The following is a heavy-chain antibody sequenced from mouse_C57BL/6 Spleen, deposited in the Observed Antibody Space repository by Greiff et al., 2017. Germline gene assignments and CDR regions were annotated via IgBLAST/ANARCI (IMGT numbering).Heavy chain of an antibody. D-gene: IGHD2-3*01. V-gene: IGHV5-4*03. CDR1: GFTFSSYA. CDR3: ARALYDGYYAFDY. Sequence: EVKLMESGGGLVKPGGSLKLSCAASGFTFSSYAMSWVRQTPEKRLEWVATISDGGSYTYYPDNVKGRFTISRDNAKNNLYLQMSHLKSEDTAMYYCARALYDGYYAFDYWGQGTTLTVSS. CDR2: ISDGGSYT. J-gene: IGHJ2*01.